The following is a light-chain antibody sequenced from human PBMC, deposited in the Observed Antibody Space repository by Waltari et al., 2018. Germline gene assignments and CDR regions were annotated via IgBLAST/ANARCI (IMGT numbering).Light chain of an antibody. CDR2: GAS. J-gene: IGKJ3*01. CDR3: QHYGGSFT. Sequence: EIVLTQSPGTLSLSPGESATLSCRASQSVTSNSLVWYQQKPGQAPRVLIYGASSRATGIPDRFSGSGSGTDFTLTISGLEPEDLVVYYCQHYGGSFTFGPGTKVDIK. V-gene: IGKV3-20*01. CDR1: QSVTSNS.